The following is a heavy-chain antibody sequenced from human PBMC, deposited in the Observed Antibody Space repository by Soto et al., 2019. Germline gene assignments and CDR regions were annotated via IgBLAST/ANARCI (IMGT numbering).Heavy chain of an antibody. J-gene: IGHJ3*02. CDR2: MSHSGGT. V-gene: IGHV4-34*01. Sequence: QVQLQQWGAGLLKPSETLSLTCAVYGGFVSSGSYYWSWIRQPPGKGLEWIGEMSHSGGTHFNPSLKRRVTISVDTSKNQSSLTMSSVTAADTALYYCARVERGTATTVVDAFDIWGPGTMVNVS. CDR3: ARVERGTATTVVDAFDI. D-gene: IGHD1-1*01. CDR1: GGFVSSGSYY.